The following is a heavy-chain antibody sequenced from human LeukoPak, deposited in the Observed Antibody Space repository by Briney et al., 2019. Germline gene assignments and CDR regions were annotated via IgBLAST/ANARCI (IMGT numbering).Heavy chain of an antibody. V-gene: IGHV4-34*01. Sequence: SETLSLTCAVYGGSFSGYYWSWIRQPPGKGLEWIGEINHSRSTNYNPSLKSRVTMSIDKSKNQFSLNLNSVTAADTAVYYCARVISSAWRQNDLWGQGTLVTVSS. CDR2: INHSRST. D-gene: IGHD3-22*01. CDR3: ARVISSAWRQNDL. CDR1: GGSFSGYY. J-gene: IGHJ5*02.